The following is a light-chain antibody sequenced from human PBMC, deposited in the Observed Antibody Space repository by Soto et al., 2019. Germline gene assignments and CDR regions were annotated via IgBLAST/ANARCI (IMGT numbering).Light chain of an antibody. J-gene: IGLJ1*01. CDR1: GSDVRTYNL. V-gene: IGLV2-23*01. Sequence: QSVLTQPASVSGSPGQSITISCTVTGSDVRTYNLVSWYQQHPGKVPKLIIYEASKRPSGVSNRFSGSQPGNTASLTVSGLHAEDEADYYCCSYAGDKTYVFGSGTKAPVL. CDR3: CSYAGDKTYV. CDR2: EAS.